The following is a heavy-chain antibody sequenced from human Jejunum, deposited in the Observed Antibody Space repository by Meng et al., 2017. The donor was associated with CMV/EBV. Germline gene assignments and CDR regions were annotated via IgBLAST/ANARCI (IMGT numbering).Heavy chain of an antibody. CDR2: IYYSGNT. CDR1: GASFSDNSYY. Sequence: SGASFSDNSYYWGWLRQPPGKRLEWIGSIYYSGNTFYNPSLESRVTISVDTSKSQFFLKVTSVTAADTAVYYCARPTDTSGSPIDYWGQGTLVTVSS. V-gene: IGHV4-39*01. J-gene: IGHJ4*02. CDR3: ARPTDTSGSPIDY. D-gene: IGHD3-22*01.